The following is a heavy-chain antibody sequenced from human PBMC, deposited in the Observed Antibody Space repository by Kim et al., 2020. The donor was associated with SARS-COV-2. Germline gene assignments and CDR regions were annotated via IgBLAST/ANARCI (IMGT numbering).Heavy chain of an antibody. J-gene: IGHJ2*01. CDR3: AKDRRGPAAGTWYFDL. CDR2: IPSSGPTT. Sequence: GVSLRLSCAGSGFTFSSYSLGWVRQAPGKGLEWVSSIPSSGPTTYYTDSVKGRFTISRDNSKNTLYLQMNILRAEDTALYYCAKDRRGPAAGTWYFDLWG. D-gene: IGHD6-13*01. V-gene: IGHV3-23*05. CDR1: GFTFSSYS.